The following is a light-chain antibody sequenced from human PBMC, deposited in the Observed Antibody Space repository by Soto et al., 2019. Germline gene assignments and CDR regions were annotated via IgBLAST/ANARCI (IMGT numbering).Light chain of an antibody. CDR3: QQRSDWPLT. Sequence: EIVLTQSPATLSLSPGERATLSCRASQSVSSYLAWYQQKPGQAPRLLIYDAYNRATGVPDRFSGSGSGTAFTLTISSLELEDFAVYYCQQRSDWPLTFGGGTKVEIK. J-gene: IGKJ4*01. CDR1: QSVSSY. CDR2: DAY. V-gene: IGKV3-11*01.